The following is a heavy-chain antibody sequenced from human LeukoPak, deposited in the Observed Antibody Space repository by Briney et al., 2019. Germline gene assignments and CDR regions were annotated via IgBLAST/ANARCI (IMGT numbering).Heavy chain of an antibody. V-gene: IGHV3-66*01. CDR1: GFTVSSNY. Sequence: PGGSLRLSCAASGFTVSSNYMSWVRQAPGKGLEWVSVIYSGGSTYYADSVKGRFTISRDNSKNTLYLQMNSLRAEDTAVYYCAANSAMIVVVGYWGQGTLVTVSS. J-gene: IGHJ4*02. CDR3: AANSAMIVVVGY. D-gene: IGHD3-22*01. CDR2: IYSGGST.